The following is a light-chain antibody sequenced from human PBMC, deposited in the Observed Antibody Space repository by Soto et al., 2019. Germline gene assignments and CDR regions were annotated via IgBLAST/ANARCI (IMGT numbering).Light chain of an antibody. CDR3: QQYNSYSWT. CDR2: DAS. V-gene: IGKV1-5*01. CDR1: QSISSW. J-gene: IGKJ1*01. Sequence: DIQMTQSPSTLSASVGDIVTITCRASQSISSWLAWYQQKPGKAPKLLIYDASSLESGVPSRFSGSGSGTEFTLTISSLQPDDFATYDCQQYNSYSWTFGQGTKV.